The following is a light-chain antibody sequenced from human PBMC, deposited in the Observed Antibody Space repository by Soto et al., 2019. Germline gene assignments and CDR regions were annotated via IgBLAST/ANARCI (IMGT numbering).Light chain of an antibody. CDR1: QSVSSSY. CDR3: QQYVSAPIT. CDR2: GVS. Sequence: EVVLTQSPATLSLSPGERATLSCRASQSVSSSYLAWYQQKPGQAPRLLIYGVSSRATGVPVSFSGSGSGTDFTLTISRLEPEDFAVYYCQQYVSAPITFGQGTRLEIK. J-gene: IGKJ5*01. V-gene: IGKV3-20*01.